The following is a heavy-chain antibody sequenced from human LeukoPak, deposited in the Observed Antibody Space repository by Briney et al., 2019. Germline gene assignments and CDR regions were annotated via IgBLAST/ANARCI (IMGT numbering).Heavy chain of an antibody. CDR1: GFTFTSYW. CDR2: IKQDGSEK. Sequence: GGSLRLSCVASGFTFTSYWMGWVRQAPGKGLEWVANIKQDGSEKYYVDSVKGRFTISRDNAEKSLFLQMNSLRAEDTALYYCARDPTAAGADYWGQGTLVTVSS. J-gene: IGHJ4*02. D-gene: IGHD6-13*01. CDR3: ARDPTAAGADY. V-gene: IGHV3-7*01.